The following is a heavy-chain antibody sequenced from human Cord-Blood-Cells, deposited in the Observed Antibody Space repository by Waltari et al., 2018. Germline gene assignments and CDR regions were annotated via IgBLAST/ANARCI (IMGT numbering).Heavy chain of an antibody. CDR3: ARGTGLNWFDP. CDR1: GYTFTGHY. J-gene: IGHJ5*02. Sequence: QEQLVHSGAESKKPGTSVKVSCKASGYTFTGHYMPWVRQAPGQGLEWMGWINPNSGGTNYAQKFQGRVTMTRDTSISTAYMELSRLRSDDTAVYYCARGTGLNWFDPWGQGTLVTVSS. D-gene: IGHD3-9*01. CDR2: INPNSGGT. V-gene: IGHV1-2*02.